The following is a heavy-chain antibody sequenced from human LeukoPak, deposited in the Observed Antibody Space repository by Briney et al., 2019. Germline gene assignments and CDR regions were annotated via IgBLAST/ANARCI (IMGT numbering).Heavy chain of an antibody. D-gene: IGHD2-15*01. CDR2: ISWNSGSI. V-gene: IGHV3-9*01. CDR3: AKESGGDYGDY. Sequence: GGSLRLSCAASGFTFDDYAMHWVRQAPGKGLEWASGISWNSGSIGYADSVKGRFTISRDNAKNSLYLQMNSLRAEDTALYYCAKESGGDYGDYWGQGTLVTVSS. J-gene: IGHJ4*02. CDR1: GFTFDDYA.